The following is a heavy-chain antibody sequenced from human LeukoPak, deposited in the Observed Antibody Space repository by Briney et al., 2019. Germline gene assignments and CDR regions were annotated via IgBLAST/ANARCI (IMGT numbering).Heavy chain of an antibody. Sequence: PGGSLRLSCAASGFTFSSYEMNWVRQAPGKGLEWVAYISIGTSFICYADSVKGRFTISRDNAKNSLYLQVNSLRAEDTAVYYCARSPTFRGWFDPWGQGTLVTVSS. CDR2: ISIGTSFI. CDR1: GFTFSSYE. J-gene: IGHJ5*02. CDR3: ARSPTFRGWFDP. V-gene: IGHV3-21*01. D-gene: IGHD2/OR15-2a*01.